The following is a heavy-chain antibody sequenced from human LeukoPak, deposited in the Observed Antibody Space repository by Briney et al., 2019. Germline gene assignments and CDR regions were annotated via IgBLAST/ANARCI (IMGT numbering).Heavy chain of an antibody. J-gene: IGHJ3*02. V-gene: IGHV4-4*07. CDR3: ARAPVTVKDSFDI. CDR1: GGSINNYY. CDR2: IFTSAST. Sequence: SETLSLTCAVSGGSINNYYWSWIRQPAGKGLEWIGRIFTSASTNYNASLKSRVTMSVDTSKNQFSLKLRSMTAADTAVYYCARAPVTVKDSFDIWGQGTMVTVSS. D-gene: IGHD4-11*01.